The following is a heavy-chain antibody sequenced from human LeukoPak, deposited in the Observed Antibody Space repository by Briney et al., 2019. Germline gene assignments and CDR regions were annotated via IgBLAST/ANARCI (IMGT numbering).Heavy chain of an antibody. CDR1: GYTFTGYY. J-gene: IGHJ6*03. CDR3: ARDESLYYYYYMDV. V-gene: IGHV1-2*02. Sequence: GASVKVSCKASGYTFTGYYMHWVRQAPGQGLEWMGWINPNSGGTNYAQKFQGRVTMTRDTSISTAYMELSRLRSDDTAVYYCARDESLYYYYYMDVWGKGTTVTVSS. CDR2: INPNSGGT.